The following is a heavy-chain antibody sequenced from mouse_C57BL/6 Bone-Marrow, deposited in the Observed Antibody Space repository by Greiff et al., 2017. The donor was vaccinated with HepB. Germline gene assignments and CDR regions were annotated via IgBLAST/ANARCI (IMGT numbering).Heavy chain of an antibody. CDR3: ARDRNPYSPMDY. CDR1: GYSITSGYY. V-gene: IGHV3-6*01. J-gene: IGHJ4*01. Sequence: EVQLQESGPGLVKPSQSLSLTCSVTGYSITSGYYWNWIRQFPGNKLEWMGYISYDGSNNYNPSLKNRISITRDTSKNQFFLKLNSVTTEDTATYYCARDRNPYSPMDYWGQGTSVTVSS. CDR2: ISYDGSN.